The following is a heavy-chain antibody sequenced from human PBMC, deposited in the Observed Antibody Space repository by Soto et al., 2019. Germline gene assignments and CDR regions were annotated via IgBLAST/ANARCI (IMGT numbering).Heavy chain of an antibody. D-gene: IGHD3-3*01. J-gene: IGHJ2*01. Sequence: QLQLQESGPGLVKPSETLSLTCTVSGGSISSSSYYWGWIRQPPGKGLEWIGSIYYSGSTYYNPTLKSRVTISVDTSKNQFSLKLSSVTAADTAVYYCARHYDFWSGYHWYFDLWGRGTLVTVSS. CDR3: ARHYDFWSGYHWYFDL. CDR1: GGSISSSSYY. V-gene: IGHV4-39*01. CDR2: IYYSGST.